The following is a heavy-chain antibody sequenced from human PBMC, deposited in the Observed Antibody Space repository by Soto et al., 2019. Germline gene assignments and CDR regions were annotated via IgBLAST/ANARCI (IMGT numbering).Heavy chain of an antibody. D-gene: IGHD2-8*02. J-gene: IGHJ4*02. CDR1: GGSFSGYY. CDR3: ARGQSSLLLDC. Sequence: QVQLQQWGAGLLKPSETLSLTCAVYGGSFSGYYWSCIRQPPGKGLEWIGEINHSGSTNYNPSLKSRVTISVDTSKNQFSLKLSSLTAADTAVYYCARGQSSLLLDCWGQGVLVTVSS. CDR2: INHSGST. V-gene: IGHV4-34*01.